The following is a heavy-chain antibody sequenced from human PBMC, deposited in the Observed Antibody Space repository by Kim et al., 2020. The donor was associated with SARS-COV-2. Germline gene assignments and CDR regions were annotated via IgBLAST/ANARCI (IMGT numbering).Heavy chain of an antibody. CDR3: ARGSAYSSSWSSRYNWFDP. CDR2: INHSGST. V-gene: IGHV4-34*01. CDR1: GGSFSGYY. Sequence: SETLSLTCAVYGGSFSGYYWSWIRQPPGKGLEWIGEINHSGSTNYNPSLKSRVTISVDTSKNQFSLKLSSVTAADTAVYYCARGSAYSSSWSSRYNWFDP. D-gene: IGHD6-13*01. J-gene: IGHJ5*02.